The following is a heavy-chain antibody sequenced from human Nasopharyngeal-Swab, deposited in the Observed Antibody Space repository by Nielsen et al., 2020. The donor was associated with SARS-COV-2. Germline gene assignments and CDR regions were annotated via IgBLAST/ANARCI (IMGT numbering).Heavy chain of an antibody. CDR3: ARVSYSGSLDAFDI. CDR2: IYYSGST. D-gene: IGHD1-26*01. J-gene: IGHJ3*02. V-gene: IGHV4-59*01. CDR1: GGSISSYY. Sequence: SETLSLTCTVSGGSISSYYWSWIRQPPGKGLEWIGYIYYSGSTNYNPSLKSRVTISVDTSKNQFSLKLSSVTAADTAVYYCARVSYSGSLDAFDIWGQGTMVTVSS.